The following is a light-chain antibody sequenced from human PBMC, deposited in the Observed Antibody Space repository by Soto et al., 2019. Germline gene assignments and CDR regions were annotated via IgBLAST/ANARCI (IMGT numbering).Light chain of an antibody. CDR2: GNR. Sequence: QSALTQPPSVSGAPGQRVIISCAGTTSNIGAGYDVHWYQQLPGTAPKLLIYGNRNRPSGVPDRFSGSKSGTSVSLAITGLQAEDEADYFCQSYDSSLSGLVFGGGTKLTVL. V-gene: IGLV1-40*01. CDR1: TSNIGAGYD. CDR3: QSYDSSLSGLV. J-gene: IGLJ3*02.